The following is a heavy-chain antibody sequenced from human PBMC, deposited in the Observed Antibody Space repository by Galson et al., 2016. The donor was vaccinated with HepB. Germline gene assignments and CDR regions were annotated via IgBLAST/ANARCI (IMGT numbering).Heavy chain of an antibody. D-gene: IGHD4-17*01. V-gene: IGHV6-1*01. Sequence: CAISGDSVSSDTAAWNWIRQSPSRGLEWLGRTYYRSNWHNDYAVSVKSRISINTDTSKNQFSLQLNSVTPEDTAVYYCASSDYGDYGGREFDYWGQGTLVTVSS. J-gene: IGHJ4*02. CDR1: GDSVSSDTAA. CDR2: TYYRSNWHN. CDR3: ASSDYGDYGGREFDY.